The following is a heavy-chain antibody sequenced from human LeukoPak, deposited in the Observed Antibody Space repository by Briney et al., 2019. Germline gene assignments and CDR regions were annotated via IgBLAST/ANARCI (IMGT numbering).Heavy chain of an antibody. CDR2: ISGSGGST. D-gene: IGHD6-13*01. Sequence: GGSLRLSCAASGFTFSSYAMSWVRQAPGKGLEWVSAISGSGGSTYYADSVKGRLTTSRDNSKNTLYLQMNSLRAEDTAVYYCAIPPAYYSSSWYYFDYWGQGTLVTVSS. CDR1: GFTFSSYA. CDR3: AIPPAYYSSSWYYFDY. V-gene: IGHV3-23*01. J-gene: IGHJ4*02.